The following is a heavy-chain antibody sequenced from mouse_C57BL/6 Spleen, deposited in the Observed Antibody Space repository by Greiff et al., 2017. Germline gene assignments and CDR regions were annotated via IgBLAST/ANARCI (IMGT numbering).Heavy chain of an antibody. Sequence: EVQVVESGGGLVKPGGSLKLSCAASGFTFSSYAMSWVRQTPEKRLEWVATISDGGSYTYYPDNVKGRFTISRDNAKNNLYLQMSHLKSEDTAMYYCARDQERDYYDYWGQGTTLTVSS. J-gene: IGHJ2*01. V-gene: IGHV5-4*01. CDR2: ISDGGSYT. D-gene: IGHD1-1*01. CDR3: ARDQERDYYDY. CDR1: GFTFSSYA.